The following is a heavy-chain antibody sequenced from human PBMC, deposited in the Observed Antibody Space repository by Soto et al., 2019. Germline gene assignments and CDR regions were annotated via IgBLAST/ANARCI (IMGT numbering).Heavy chain of an antibody. D-gene: IGHD4-17*01. CDR1: GFTFSSYG. J-gene: IGHJ4*02. CDR2: ISYDGSNK. Sequence: QVQLVESGGGVVQPGRSLRLSCAASGFTFSSYGMHWVRQAPGKGLEWVAVISYDGSNKYYADSVKGRFTISRDNSKNTLYLQMNSLRAEDTAVYYCAKDLLVWVTDYGDYVPDYWGQGTLVTVSS. CDR3: AKDLLVWVTDYGDYVPDY. V-gene: IGHV3-30*18.